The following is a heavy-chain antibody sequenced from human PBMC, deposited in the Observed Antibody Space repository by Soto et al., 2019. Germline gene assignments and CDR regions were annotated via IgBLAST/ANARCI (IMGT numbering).Heavy chain of an antibody. CDR3: ARNVVPAARDYYYYGMDV. D-gene: IGHD2-2*01. CDR2: IIPIFGTA. J-gene: IGHJ6*02. CDR1: GGTFSSYA. Sequence: QVQLVQSGAEVKKPGSSVKVSCKASGGTFSSYAISWVRQAPGQGLEWMGGIIPIFGTANYAQKFQGRVTITADESTSTAYMELRSLRAEDTAVYYCARNVVPAARDYYYYGMDVWGQGTTVTVSS. V-gene: IGHV1-69*12.